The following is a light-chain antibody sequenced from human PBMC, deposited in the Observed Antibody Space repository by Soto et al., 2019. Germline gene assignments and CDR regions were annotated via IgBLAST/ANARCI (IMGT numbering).Light chain of an antibody. CDR3: QQYGGSPRT. CDR2: AAS. CDR1: QSIKNY. Sequence: EIVLTQSPGTLSLSPGERATLSCRASQSIKNYLAWYQQRPGQSPRLLIYAASSRATGVPDRFSGSGSATDFTLTVSRLEPEDFAVYYCQQYGGSPRTFGQGTKLEIK. J-gene: IGKJ2*01. V-gene: IGKV3-20*01.